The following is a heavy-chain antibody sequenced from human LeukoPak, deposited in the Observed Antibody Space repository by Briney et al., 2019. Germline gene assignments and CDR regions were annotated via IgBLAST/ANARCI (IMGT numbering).Heavy chain of an antibody. J-gene: IGHJ4*02. D-gene: IGHD2-2*01. CDR3: ASGSPGIVVVPAAPDY. CDR1: GFTFSSYA. Sequence: GGSLRLSCAASGFTFSSYAMHWVRQTPGKGLEWVAVISYDGSNKYYADSVKGRFTISRDNSKNTLYLQMNSLRAEDTAVYYCASGSPGIVVVPAAPDYWGQGTLVTVSS. V-gene: IGHV3-30-3*01. CDR2: ISYDGSNK.